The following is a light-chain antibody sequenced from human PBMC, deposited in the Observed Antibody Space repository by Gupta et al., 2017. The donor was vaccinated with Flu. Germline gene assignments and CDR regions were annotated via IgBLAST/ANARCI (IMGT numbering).Light chain of an antibody. CDR1: QSLVYSDGNTY. V-gene: IGKV2-30*01. J-gene: IGKJ2*01. CDR2: KVS. Sequence: EVVLTQSPLSLPVTLGQPASISRRSRQSLVYSDGNTYLNWSQQRPGQSPRRLIYKVSNRDSGVPDRFSGSGSGTDFTLKISRVEAEDVGVYYCMQGSHWPPVFGQGTKLEIK. CDR3: MQGSHWPPV.